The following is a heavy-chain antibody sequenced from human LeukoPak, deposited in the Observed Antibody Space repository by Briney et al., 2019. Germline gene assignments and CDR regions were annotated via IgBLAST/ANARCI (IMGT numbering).Heavy chain of an antibody. J-gene: IGHJ5*02. CDR2: MSSSGIS. V-gene: IGHV4-59*08. CDR3: AKGAGPPWFDP. D-gene: IGHD6-19*01. CDR1: GGSISSYY. Sequence: SETLSLTCTVSGGSISSYYWSWIRQPPGKGLEWIGRMSSSGISTYSPSLKSRVTISIDTSRNQFSMNLNSVTAADTAVYYCAKGAGPPWFDPWGQGTLVTVSS.